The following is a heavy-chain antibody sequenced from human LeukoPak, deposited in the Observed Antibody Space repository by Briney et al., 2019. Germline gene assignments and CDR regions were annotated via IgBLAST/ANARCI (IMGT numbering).Heavy chain of an antibody. CDR1: GFTFSSYW. V-gene: IGHV3-48*01. Sequence: GGSLRLSCAASGFTFSSYWMHWVRQAPGKGLEWVSYISSSSSTIYYADSVKGRFTISRDNAKNSLYLQMNSLRAEDTAVYYCARDSYYYDSSGLTWGQGTLVTVSS. D-gene: IGHD3-22*01. J-gene: IGHJ5*02. CDR2: ISSSSSTI. CDR3: ARDSYYYDSSGLT.